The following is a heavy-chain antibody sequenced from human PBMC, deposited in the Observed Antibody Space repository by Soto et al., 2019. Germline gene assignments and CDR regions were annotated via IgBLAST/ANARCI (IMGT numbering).Heavy chain of an antibody. Sequence: SECLSLTCTVSGVSMTSSFWSWIRQTPGKGLDWIGSISFSGATYSTPSLKGRAALSVDTSENHLSLTLNSVTSADTAVYFCARDRRDGYNRYFAFWGKGNQVTVSS. J-gene: IGHJ4*02. CDR1: GVSMTSSF. CDR3: ARDRRDGYNRYFAF. CDR2: ISFSGAT. D-gene: IGHD3-9*01. V-gene: IGHV4-59*01.